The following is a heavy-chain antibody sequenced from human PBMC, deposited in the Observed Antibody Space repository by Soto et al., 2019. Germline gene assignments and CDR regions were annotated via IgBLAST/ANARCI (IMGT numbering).Heavy chain of an antibody. Sequence: SETLSLTCAVYGGSFSGYYWSWIRQPPGKGLEWIGEINHSGSTNYNPSLKSRVTISVDTSKNQFSLKLSSVTAADTAVYYCARGEASIAAAARWFDPWGQGTLVTVSS. D-gene: IGHD6-13*01. CDR2: INHSGST. V-gene: IGHV4-34*01. J-gene: IGHJ5*02. CDR3: ARGEASIAAAARWFDP. CDR1: GGSFSGYY.